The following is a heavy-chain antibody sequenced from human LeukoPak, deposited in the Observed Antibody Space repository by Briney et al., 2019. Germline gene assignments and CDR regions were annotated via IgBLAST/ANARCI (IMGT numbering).Heavy chain of an antibody. V-gene: IGHV3-23*01. CDR1: RFTFSNYG. Sequence: AGGSLRLSCAASRFTFSNYGMNWVRQAPGKGLEWVSGITGNGGTTYYADSVKGRFTISRDNSKNTLYLQMHSLRAEDTAVYYCAKRYINSWFPFDYWGQGTLVTVSP. CDR2: ITGNGGTT. D-gene: IGHD6-13*01. J-gene: IGHJ4*02. CDR3: AKRYINSWFPFDY.